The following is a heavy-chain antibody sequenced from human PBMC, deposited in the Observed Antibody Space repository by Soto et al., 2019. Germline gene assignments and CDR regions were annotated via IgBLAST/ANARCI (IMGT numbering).Heavy chain of an antibody. V-gene: IGHV3-74*01. CDR1: GFTFRTW. J-gene: IGHJ4*02. D-gene: IGHD5-12*01. Sequence: EVQLVESGEGLVQPGGSLRLSCAASGFTFRTWMHWVRQAPGKGLVWVSRINSDGSSRTYAESVKGRFIISRDKAKNTLYLQMNSLTVEDTAGYYCTRGASGYGNFDYWGQGVLVTV. CDR2: INSDGSSR. CDR3: TRGASGYGNFDY.